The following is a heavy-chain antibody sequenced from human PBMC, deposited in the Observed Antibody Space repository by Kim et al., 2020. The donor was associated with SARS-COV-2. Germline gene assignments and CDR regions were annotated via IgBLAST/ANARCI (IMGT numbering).Heavy chain of an antibody. Sequence: GGSLRLSCAASGFPFSSHWMSWVRQAPGKGLEWVANIKPDGSEISYVGSVKGRFTISRDNAKRSLYLQMNSLEAEDTAIYYCARAGREINWIWGQGTLVT. CDR2: IKPDGSEI. J-gene: IGHJ4*02. CDR1: GFPFSSHW. V-gene: IGHV3-7*01. CDR3: ARAGREINWI. D-gene: IGHD1-26*01.